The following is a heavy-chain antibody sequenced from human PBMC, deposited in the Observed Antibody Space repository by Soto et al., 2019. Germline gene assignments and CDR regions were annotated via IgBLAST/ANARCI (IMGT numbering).Heavy chain of an antibody. V-gene: IGHV1-69*13. D-gene: IGHD3-16*01. CDR2: IIPFFGTA. J-gene: IGHJ4*02. Sequence: SVKVSCKTSGGTFSTLGISWVRQAPGQGLEWMGGIIPFFGTAEYSQKFEDRITITADESTNTVCMDLRSLTSEDTAIYYCARTAPMDAGDKYYYDFWGQGALVTVSS. CDR1: GGTFSTLG. CDR3: ARTAPMDAGDKYYYDF.